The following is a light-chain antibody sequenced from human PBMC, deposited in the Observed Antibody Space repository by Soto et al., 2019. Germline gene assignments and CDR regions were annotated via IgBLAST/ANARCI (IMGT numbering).Light chain of an antibody. Sequence: IQLAQYPSFLSASVGDRVTITCRASQGISSYLAWYQQKPGKAPKFLIYAASTLQSGVPSRFSGSGSGTEFTLTISSLQPEDFATYYCQGLNDYPITFGQGTRLEIK. V-gene: IGKV1-9*01. CDR3: QGLNDYPIT. J-gene: IGKJ5*01. CDR1: QGISSY. CDR2: AAS.